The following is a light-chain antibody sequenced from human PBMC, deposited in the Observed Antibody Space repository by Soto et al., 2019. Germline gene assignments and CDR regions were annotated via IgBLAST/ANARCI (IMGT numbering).Light chain of an antibody. CDR2: DVS. Sequence: QSALTQPASVSGSPGQSITISCTGTSSDVGGYNYVSWYQQHPGKAPKLMIYDVSNRPSGVSNRFSGSKSANTASLTISGLQAEDEADYYCSSYIGSSTYVVFGGGTKVTVL. J-gene: IGLJ2*01. CDR1: SSDVGGYNY. V-gene: IGLV2-14*01. CDR3: SSYIGSSTYVV.